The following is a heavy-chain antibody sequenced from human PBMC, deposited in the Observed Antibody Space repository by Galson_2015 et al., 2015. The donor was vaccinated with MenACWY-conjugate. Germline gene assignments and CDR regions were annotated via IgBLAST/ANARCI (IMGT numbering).Heavy chain of an antibody. CDR3: ARDSSPKYNGAWYDVFDI. D-gene: IGHD6-19*01. Sequence: SPRLSRTAPWFALSYYLVARGRPAPGKGEGWVGHINQDGAKKNHVGPVKGRISPSQENTQGSRFLPMSSLRAEDTAVYYCARDSSPKYNGAWYDVFDIWGQGTMVSVSS. V-gene: IGHV3-7*03. CDR2: INQDGAKK. J-gene: IGHJ3*02. CDR1: WFALSYYL.